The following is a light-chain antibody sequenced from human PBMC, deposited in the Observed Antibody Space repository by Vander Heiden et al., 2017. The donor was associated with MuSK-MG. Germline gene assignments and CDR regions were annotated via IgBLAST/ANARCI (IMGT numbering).Light chain of an antibody. CDR1: SSDVGRYNY. CDR3: SSYTSSTTLEV. Sequence: QSALTQPASVSGSPGQSITISCTGTSSDVGRYNYVSWYQQHPGKAPKLMMYEVTNRPSGVSNRFSGSKSGNTASLTISGLQAEDEAAYYCSSYTSSTTLEVFGTGTKVTVL. V-gene: IGLV2-14*01. CDR2: EVT. J-gene: IGLJ1*01.